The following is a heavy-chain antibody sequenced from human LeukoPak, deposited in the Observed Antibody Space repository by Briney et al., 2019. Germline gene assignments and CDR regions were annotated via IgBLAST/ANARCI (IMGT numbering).Heavy chain of an antibody. D-gene: IGHD4-23*01. J-gene: IGHJ4*02. Sequence: GGSLRLSCAASGFTVSSNYMSWVRQAPGQGLEWVSVIYSGGSTYYADSVKGRFTISRDNSKNTLYLQMNSLRAEDTAVYYCARRLTVAHFDYWGQGTLVTVSS. CDR1: GFTVSSNY. CDR2: IYSGGST. CDR3: ARRLTVAHFDY. V-gene: IGHV3-53*01.